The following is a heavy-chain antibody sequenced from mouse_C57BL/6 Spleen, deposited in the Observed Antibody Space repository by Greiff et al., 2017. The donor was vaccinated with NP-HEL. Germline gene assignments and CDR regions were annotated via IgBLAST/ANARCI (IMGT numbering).Heavy chain of an antibody. D-gene: IGHD1-1*01. CDR1: GYAFSSSW. CDR2: IYPGDGDT. V-gene: IGHV1-82*01. Sequence: VQLKQSGPELVKPGASVKISCKASGYAFSSSWMNWVKQRPGKGLEWIGRIYPGDGDTNYNGKFKGKATLTADKSSSTAYMQLSSLTSEDSAVYFCARLGYYYGSSYGYFDVWGTGTTVTVSS. J-gene: IGHJ1*03. CDR3: ARLGYYYGSSYGYFDV.